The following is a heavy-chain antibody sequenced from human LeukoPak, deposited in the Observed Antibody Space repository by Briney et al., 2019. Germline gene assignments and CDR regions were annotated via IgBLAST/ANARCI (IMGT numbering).Heavy chain of an antibody. V-gene: IGHV4-4*09. CDR1: GGSISSYY. J-gene: IGHJ6*03. D-gene: IGHD4-17*01. Sequence: PSETLSLTCTVSGGSISSYYWSWIRQPPGKGLEWIGYIYTSGSTNYNPSLKSRVTISVDMSKNQFSLKLSSVTAADTAVYYCARSVYGDYYYYMDVWGKGTTVTVSS. CDR2: IYTSGST. CDR3: ARSVYGDYYYYMDV.